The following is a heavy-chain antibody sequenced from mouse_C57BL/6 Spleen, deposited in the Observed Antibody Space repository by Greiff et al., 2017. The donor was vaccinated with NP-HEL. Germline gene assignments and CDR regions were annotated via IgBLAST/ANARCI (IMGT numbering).Heavy chain of an antibody. V-gene: IGHV5-4*01. CDR2: ISDGGSYT. CDR1: GFTFSSYA. J-gene: IGHJ3*01. D-gene: IGHD2-4*01. Sequence: EVQLVESGGGLVKPGGSLKLSCAASGFTFSSYAMSWVRQTPEKRLEWVATISDGGSYTYYPDNVKGRFTISRDNAKNNLYLQMSHLKSEDTAMYYCARDDGDYDGRFAYWGQGTLVTVSA. CDR3: ARDDGDYDGRFAY.